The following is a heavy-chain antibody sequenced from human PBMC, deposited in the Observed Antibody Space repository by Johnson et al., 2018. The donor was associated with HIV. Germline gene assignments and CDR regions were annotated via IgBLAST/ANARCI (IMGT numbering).Heavy chain of an antibody. CDR3: ARDKVGVSAFDI. CDR1: GFTFSDYY. V-gene: IGHV3-30*02. J-gene: IGHJ3*02. CDR2: IRYDGSNK. Sequence: QVQLVESGGGLVQPGGSLRLSCAASGFTFSDYYMSWIRQAPGKGLEWVAFIRYDGSNKYYADSVKGRFTISRDNSKNTLYLQMNSLRAEDTAVYYCARDKVGVSAFDIWGQGTMVTVSS. D-gene: IGHD3-16*01.